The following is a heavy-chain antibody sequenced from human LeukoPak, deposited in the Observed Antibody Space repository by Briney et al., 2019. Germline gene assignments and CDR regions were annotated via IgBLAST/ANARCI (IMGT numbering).Heavy chain of an antibody. CDR2: INTNTGNP. V-gene: IGHV7-4-1*02. D-gene: IGHD3-16*02. J-gene: IGHJ4*02. Sequence: ASVKVSCKASGYTFTSYSISWVRQAPGQGLEWMGWINTNTGNPTYAQGFTGRFVFSLDTSVSTAYLQISSLKAEDTAVYYCARTGYDYVWGSYRYFDYWGQGTLVTVSS. CDR3: ARTGYDYVWGSYRYFDY. CDR1: GYTFTSYS.